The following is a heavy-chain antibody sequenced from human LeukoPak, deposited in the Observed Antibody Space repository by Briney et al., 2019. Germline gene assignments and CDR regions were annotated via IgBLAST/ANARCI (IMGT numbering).Heavy chain of an antibody. J-gene: IGHJ3*02. CDR1: GFTLSSYI. D-gene: IGHD3-22*01. CDR3: AKYYYDSSGHHGAFDI. Sequence: GGSLRFSCAASGFTLSSYIVSWVRQAPGKGLQWVSAVSVSGGSTHYADSVKGRFTISRDNSKNTVYLQMNSLRGEDTAAYYCAKYYYDSSGHHGAFDIWGQGTMVTVSS. V-gene: IGHV3-23*01. CDR2: VSVSGGST.